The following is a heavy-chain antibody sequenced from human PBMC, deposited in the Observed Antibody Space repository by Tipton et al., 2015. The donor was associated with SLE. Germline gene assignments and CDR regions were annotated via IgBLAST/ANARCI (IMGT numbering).Heavy chain of an antibody. D-gene: IGHD4-17*01. J-gene: IGHJ3*02. CDR3: AGSKVTTARDSFDI. Sequence: TLSLTCNVSDASMNSYFWYWIRQPAGKGLEWMGRLSLSDKNNYNPSLQSRVTMSVDTSKSQLSLEVRSVTATDTAVYYCAGSKVTTARDSFDIWGPGTVVVVSP. CDR2: LSLSDKN. CDR1: DASMNSYF. V-gene: IGHV4-4*07.